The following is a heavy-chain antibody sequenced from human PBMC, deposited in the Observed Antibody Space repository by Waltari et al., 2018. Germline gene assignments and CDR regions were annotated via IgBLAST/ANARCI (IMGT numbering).Heavy chain of an antibody. J-gene: IGHJ4*02. V-gene: IGHV4-34*01. CDR3: ARRGRGYTYSYLPF. Sequence: WTWSRQTPGKGLEWIGEINDIGTTNYNVSLRSRITMSIDTAKKQFSLILRSVTAADTAVYYCARRGRGYTYSYLPFWAQGTQVTVSS. D-gene: IGHD5-18*01. CDR2: INDIGTT.